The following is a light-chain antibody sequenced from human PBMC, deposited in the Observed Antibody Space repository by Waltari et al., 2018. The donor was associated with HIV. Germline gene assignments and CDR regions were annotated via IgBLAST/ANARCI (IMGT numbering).Light chain of an antibody. CDR1: SSTICAQYA. CDR3: QSYDSSLSAWV. Sequence: QSVLTQPPSVSGAPGQRVTISCTGRSSTICAQYAFHWYQQVPGTAPKVLIYGNSDRPSGVPDRFSGSKSGTSASLVITGLQAEDEANYYCQSYDSSLSAWVFGGGTKLTVL. J-gene: IGLJ3*02. V-gene: IGLV1-40*01. CDR2: GNS.